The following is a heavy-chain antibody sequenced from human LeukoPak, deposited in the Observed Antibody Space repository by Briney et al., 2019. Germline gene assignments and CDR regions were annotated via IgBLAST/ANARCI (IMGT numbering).Heavy chain of an antibody. CDR2: INHSGST. CDR1: GGSLSGYY. D-gene: IGHD2-2*01. V-gene: IGHV4-34*01. CDR3: ASRYCSSTSCYLPDY. J-gene: IGHJ4*02. Sequence: SETLSLTCAVYGGSLSGYYWSWIRQPPGKGLEWIGEINHSGSTNYNPSRKSRVTISVDTSKNQFSLKLSSETAADTAVYYCASRYCSSTSCYLPDYWGQGTLVTVSS.